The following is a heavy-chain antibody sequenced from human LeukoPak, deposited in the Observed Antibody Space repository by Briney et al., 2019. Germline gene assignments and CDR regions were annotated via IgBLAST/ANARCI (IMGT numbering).Heavy chain of an antibody. V-gene: IGHV1-2*06. Sequence: ASVKVSCKASGYTFTGYYMHWVRQAPGQGLEWMGRINPNSGGTNYAQKFQGRVTMTRDTSISTAYMEQSRLRSDDTAVYYCARDWDYYDRDYWGQGTLVTVSS. CDR3: ARDWDYYDRDY. D-gene: IGHD3-22*01. CDR1: GYTFTGYY. CDR2: INPNSGGT. J-gene: IGHJ4*02.